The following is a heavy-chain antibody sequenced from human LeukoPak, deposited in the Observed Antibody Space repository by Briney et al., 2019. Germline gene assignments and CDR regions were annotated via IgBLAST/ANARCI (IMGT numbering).Heavy chain of an antibody. J-gene: IGHJ4*02. CDR1: GFTFSSYA. V-gene: IGHV3-21*01. D-gene: IGHD2-15*01. Sequence: GGSLRLSCAASGFTFSSYAMNWVRRAPGKGLEWVSSISSSSSYIYYADSVKGRFTISRDNAKNSLYLQMNSLRAEDTAVYYCARAKKDTGFDYWGQGTLVTVSS. CDR3: ARAKKDTGFDY. CDR2: ISSSSSYI.